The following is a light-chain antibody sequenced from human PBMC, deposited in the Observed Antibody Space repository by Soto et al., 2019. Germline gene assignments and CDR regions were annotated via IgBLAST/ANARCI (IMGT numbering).Light chain of an antibody. Sequence: QSALTQPASVSGSPGQSITISCTAITSDVGGFDSVSWYQQHPGTAPRVIIYEVSNRPSGVSYRFSGSKSANTASLTISGLQADDEADYYCSSYTTSNTWLFGGGTKLTVL. CDR2: EVS. V-gene: IGLV2-14*01. CDR3: SSYTTSNTWL. J-gene: IGLJ3*02. CDR1: TSDVGGFDS.